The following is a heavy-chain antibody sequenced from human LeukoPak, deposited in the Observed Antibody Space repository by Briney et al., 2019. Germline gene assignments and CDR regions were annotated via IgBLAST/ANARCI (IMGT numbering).Heavy chain of an antibody. CDR1: GFTFSSYG. Sequence: GGSLRLSCAASGFTFSSYGTHWVRQAPGKGLEWVAFIRYDGSNKYYADSVKGRFTISRDNSKNTLYLQMNSLRAEDTAVYYCAKLAGYSSGWGKYYFDYWGQGTLVTVSS. CDR2: IRYDGSNK. D-gene: IGHD6-19*01. J-gene: IGHJ4*02. V-gene: IGHV3-30*02. CDR3: AKLAGYSSGWGKYYFDY.